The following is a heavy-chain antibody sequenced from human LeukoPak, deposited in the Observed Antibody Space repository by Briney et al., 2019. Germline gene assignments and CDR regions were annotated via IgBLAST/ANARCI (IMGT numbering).Heavy chain of an antibody. CDR1: GGSISSYY. J-gene: IGHJ4*02. D-gene: IGHD3-22*01. CDR2: IYYSGST. CDR3: ARANRKYYYDSSGSLGTFDY. Sequence: SETLSLTCTVSGGSISSYYWSWIRQPPGKRLEWIGYIYYSGSTNYNPSLKSRVTISVDTSKNQFSLKLSSVTAADTAVYYCARANRKYYYDSSGSLGTFDYWGQGTLVTVSS. V-gene: IGHV4-59*01.